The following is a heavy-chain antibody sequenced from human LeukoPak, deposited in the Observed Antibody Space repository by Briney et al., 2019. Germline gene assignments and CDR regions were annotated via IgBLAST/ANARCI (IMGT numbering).Heavy chain of an antibody. D-gene: IGHD1-14*01. Sequence: GGSLRLSCAASGFTFSSYAMHWVRQAPGKGLEWVSVISYDGSNKYYADSVKGRFTISRDKAKNTLYLQMNSRRAGDTAVYFCARSEQFFDLAQFDYWGQGTLVTVSS. CDR2: ISYDGSNK. V-gene: IGHV3-30-3*01. CDR1: GFTFSSYA. J-gene: IGHJ4*02. CDR3: ARSEQFFDLAQFDY.